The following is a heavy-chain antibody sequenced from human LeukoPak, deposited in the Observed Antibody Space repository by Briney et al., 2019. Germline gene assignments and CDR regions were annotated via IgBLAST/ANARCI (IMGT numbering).Heavy chain of an antibody. CDR2: IYGSGST. D-gene: IGHD5-18*01. CDR1: GGSVTTYS. J-gene: IGHJ4*02. V-gene: IGHV4-4*07. CDR3: AREGDDGYSFGYPISY. Sequence: SETLSLTCTVSGGSVTTYSWSWIRQSAGKGLEWIRRIYGSGSTNYSPSLKSRVTMSLDTSKNQFSLKLSSVTAADTAVYYCAREGDDGYSFGYPISYWGQGSLVTVSS.